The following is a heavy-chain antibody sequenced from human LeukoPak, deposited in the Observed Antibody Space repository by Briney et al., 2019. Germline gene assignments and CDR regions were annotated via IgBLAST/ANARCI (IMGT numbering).Heavy chain of an antibody. J-gene: IGHJ4*02. CDR3: ARDQRRYCSSTSCYSFVY. Sequence: GRSLRLSCAASGFTFSSYAMHWVRQAPGKGLEGVAVISYDGSNKYYADSVKGRFTISRDNSKNTLYLQMNSLRAEDTAVYYCARDQRRYCSSTSCYSFVYWGQGTLVTVSS. CDR1: GFTFSSYA. D-gene: IGHD2-2*01. CDR2: ISYDGSNK. V-gene: IGHV3-30*04.